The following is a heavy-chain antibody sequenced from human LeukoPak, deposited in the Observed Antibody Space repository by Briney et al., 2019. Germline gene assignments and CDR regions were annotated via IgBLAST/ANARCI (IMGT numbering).Heavy chain of an antibody. CDR2: IYHSGST. CDR3: ARGMGGAIVLRYFDWYGQLNWFDP. Sequence: SETLSLTCAVSGGSISSGGYSWSWIRQPPGKGLEWIGYIYHSGSTYYNPSLKSRVTISVDRSKNQFSLKLSSVTAADTAVYYCARGMGGAIVLRYFDWYGQLNWFDPWGQGTLVTVSS. V-gene: IGHV4-30-2*01. D-gene: IGHD3-9*01. CDR1: GGSISSGGYS. J-gene: IGHJ5*02.